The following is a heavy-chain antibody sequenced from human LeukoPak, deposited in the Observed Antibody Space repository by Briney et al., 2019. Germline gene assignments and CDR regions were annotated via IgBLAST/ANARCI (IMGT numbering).Heavy chain of an antibody. CDR1: GFTFSSYA. J-gene: IGHJ4*02. CDR2: IWYDGSNK. Sequence: GGSLRLSCAASGFTFSSYAMSWVRQAPGKGLEWVAVIWYDGSNKYYADSVKGRFTISRDNSKNTLYLQMNSLRAEDTAVYYCAKDLKRYYYDSSGNDYWGQGTLVTVSS. D-gene: IGHD3-22*01. V-gene: IGHV3-33*06. CDR3: AKDLKRYYYDSSGNDY.